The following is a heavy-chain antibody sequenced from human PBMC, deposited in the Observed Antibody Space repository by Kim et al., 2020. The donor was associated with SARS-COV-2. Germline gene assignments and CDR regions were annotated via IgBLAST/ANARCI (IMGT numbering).Heavy chain of an antibody. CDR1: GYTLTELS. Sequence: ASVKVSCKVSGYTLTELSMHWVRQAPGKGLEWMGGFDPEDGETNYAQKFQGRVTMTEDTSTDTAYMELSSLRSEDTAVYYCATGVAVAGTPNYYCYYYGVDVWGEGTTVTVSS. CDR2: FDPEDGET. V-gene: IGHV1-24*01. J-gene: IGHJ6*04. CDR3: ATGVAVAGTPNYYCYYYGVDV. D-gene: IGHD6-13*01.